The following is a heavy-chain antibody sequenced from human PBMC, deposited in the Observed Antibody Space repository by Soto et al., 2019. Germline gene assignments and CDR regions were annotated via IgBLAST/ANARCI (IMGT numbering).Heavy chain of an antibody. CDR3: ARDRETYYYDSSGYYCGY. D-gene: IGHD3-22*01. Sequence: ASVKVSCKASGYTFTSYGISWVRQAPGQGLEWMGWISPYNGNTNYAQKPQGRVTMTTDTSTSTVYMELSSLRSEDTAVYYCARDRETYYYDSSGYYCGYWGQGTLVTVSS. CDR1: GYTFTSYG. V-gene: IGHV1-18*01. CDR2: ISPYNGNT. J-gene: IGHJ4*02.